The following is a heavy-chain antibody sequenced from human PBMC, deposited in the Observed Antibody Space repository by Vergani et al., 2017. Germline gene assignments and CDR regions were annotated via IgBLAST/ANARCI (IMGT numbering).Heavy chain of an antibody. CDR3: VTRGGSTTVYLDY. D-gene: IGHD2/OR15-2a*01. J-gene: IGHJ4*02. CDR1: GFTFSSYA. Sequence: VQLVESGGGVVQPGRSLRLSCAASGFTFSSYAMSWVRQAPGKGVEWVSAISGSGGSTSYADSVKGRFTISRDNSKNTLYLQMNSLRDEDTAVYYCVTRGGSTTVYLDYWGQGTLVTVSS. V-gene: IGHV3-23*04. CDR2: ISGSGGST.